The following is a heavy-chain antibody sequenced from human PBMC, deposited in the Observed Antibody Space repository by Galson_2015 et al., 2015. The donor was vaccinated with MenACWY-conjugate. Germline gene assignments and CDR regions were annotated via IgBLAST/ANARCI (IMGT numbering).Heavy chain of an antibody. CDR3: ASSEIVSS. CDR1: GFTFSRYW. Sequence: SLRLSSAASGFTFSRYWMHWVRHIPGKGLVWVSRISGDASSSYYADSVRGRFTISRDNAKNTLYLQMSSLKVEDSAVYYCASSEIVSSWGRGALVTVSS. CDR2: ISGDASSS. J-gene: IGHJ5*02. D-gene: IGHD2-21*01. V-gene: IGHV3-74*01.